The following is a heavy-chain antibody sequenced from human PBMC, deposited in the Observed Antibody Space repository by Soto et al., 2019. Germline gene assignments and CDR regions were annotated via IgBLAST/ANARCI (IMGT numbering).Heavy chain of an antibody. Sequence: QVQLMESGGGVVQPGRSLRLSCAASGLTFSPYAMHWVRQAPGKGLEWVAVISYDGNNKNYADSVKGRLAISRDNSRNTLYLQMNCLRAEDTAVYYCARARLDTPALDYWGQGTLVTVSS. D-gene: IGHD2-2*01. CDR1: GLTFSPYA. V-gene: IGHV3-30*09. CDR2: ISYDGNNK. J-gene: IGHJ4*02. CDR3: ARARLDTPALDY.